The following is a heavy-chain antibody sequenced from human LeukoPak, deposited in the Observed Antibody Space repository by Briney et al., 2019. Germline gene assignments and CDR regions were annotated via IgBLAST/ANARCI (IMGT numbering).Heavy chain of an antibody. CDR2: ISGSGGST. D-gene: IGHD6-19*01. Sequence: GGSLRLSCAASGFTFSSYAMSWVRQAPGKGLEWVSAISGSGGSTYYADSVKGRFTISRDNSKNTLYLQMNSLRAEDTAVYYCARAIAVTGLVDWGQGTLVTVSS. J-gene: IGHJ4*02. V-gene: IGHV3-23*01. CDR3: ARAIAVTGLVD. CDR1: GFTFSSYA.